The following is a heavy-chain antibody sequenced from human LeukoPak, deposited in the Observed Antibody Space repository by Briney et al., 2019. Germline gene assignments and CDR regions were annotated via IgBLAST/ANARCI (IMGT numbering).Heavy chain of an antibody. CDR1: GFTFSSYW. J-gene: IGHJ1*01. Sequence: GGSLRLSCAASGFTFSSYWMSWVRQAPGKGLEWVASIKQDGSEKFYVDSVKGRFTISRDNAKNSLFLQMDSLRAEDTAVYSCANIAVAGTGGAEYFQHWGQGTLVTVSS. V-gene: IGHV3-7*01. D-gene: IGHD6-19*01. CDR2: IKQDGSEK. CDR3: ANIAVAGTGGAEYFQH.